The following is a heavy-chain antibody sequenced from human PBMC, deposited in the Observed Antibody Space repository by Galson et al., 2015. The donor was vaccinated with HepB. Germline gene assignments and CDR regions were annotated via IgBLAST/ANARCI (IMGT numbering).Heavy chain of an antibody. V-gene: IGHV6-1*01. CDR3: AGVVGTIYYYGMDV. CDR2: TYYRAKWYN. D-gene: IGHD6-19*01. CDR1: GDSVSNNNVA. J-gene: IGHJ6*02. Sequence: CAISGDSVSNNNVAWNWIRQSPSRGLEWLGRTYYRAKWYNDYAVSVRGRITINPDTSKNQLSLQLNSVTPDDTAIYYCAGVVGTIYYYGMDVWGQGTTVTVSS.